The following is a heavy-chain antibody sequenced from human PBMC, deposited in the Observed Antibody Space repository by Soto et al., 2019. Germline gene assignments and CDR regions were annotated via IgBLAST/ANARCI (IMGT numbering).Heavy chain of an antibody. CDR2: IYYSGST. D-gene: IGHD2-21*02. CDR3: AREYVVTSAFDI. Sequence: SETLSLTCTVSGGSISSSSYYWGWIRPPPGKGLEWIGSIYYSGSTYYNPSLKSRVTISVDTSKNQFSLKLSSVTAADTAVYYCAREYVVTSAFDIWGQGTMVTVSS. J-gene: IGHJ3*02. CDR1: GGSISSSSYY. V-gene: IGHV4-39*01.